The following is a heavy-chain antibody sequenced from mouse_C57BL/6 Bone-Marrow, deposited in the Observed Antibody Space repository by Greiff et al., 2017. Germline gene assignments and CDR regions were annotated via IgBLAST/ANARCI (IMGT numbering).Heavy chain of an antibody. CDR2: IYPRSGNT. CDR3: ARWGWIYYFDY. V-gene: IGHV1-81*01. J-gene: IGHJ2*01. D-gene: IGHD1-1*02. CDR1: GYTFTSYG. Sequence: VKLMESGAELARPGASVKLSCKASGYTFTSYGISWVKQRTGPGLEWIGEIYPRSGNTYYNEKFKGKATLTADKSSSTAYMELLSLTSEDSAVYFCARWGWIYYFDYWGQGTTLTVSS.